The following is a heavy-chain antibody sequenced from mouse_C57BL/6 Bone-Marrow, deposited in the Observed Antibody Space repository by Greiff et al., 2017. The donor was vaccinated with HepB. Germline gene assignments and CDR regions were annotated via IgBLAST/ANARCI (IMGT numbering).Heavy chain of an antibody. J-gene: IGHJ1*03. CDR1: GYTFTGYW. Sequence: VQLKESGAELMKPGASVKLSCKATGYTFTGYWIEWVKQRPGHGLEWIGEILPGSGSTNYNEKFKGKATFTADTSSNTAYMQLSSLTTEDSAIYYCARSITTVVAPYWYFDVWGTGTTVTVSS. CDR2: ILPGSGST. CDR3: ARSITTVVAPYWYFDV. V-gene: IGHV1-9*01. D-gene: IGHD1-1*01.